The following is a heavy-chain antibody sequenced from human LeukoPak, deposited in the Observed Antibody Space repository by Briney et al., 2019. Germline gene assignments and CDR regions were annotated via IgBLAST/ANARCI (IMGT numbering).Heavy chain of an antibody. D-gene: IGHD7-27*01. CDR3: ARLPWGVYYFDY. CDR2: IYTSGCT. V-gene: IGHV4-4*07. CDR1: GGSISSYY. Sequence: SETLSLTCTVSGGSISSYYWSWIRQPAGKGLEWIGRIYTSGCTNYNPSLKSRVTISVDKSKNQFSLKLSSVTAADTAVYYCARLPWGVYYFDYWGQGTLVTVSS. J-gene: IGHJ4*02.